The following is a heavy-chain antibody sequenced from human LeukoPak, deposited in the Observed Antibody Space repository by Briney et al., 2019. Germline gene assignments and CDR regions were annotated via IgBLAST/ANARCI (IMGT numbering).Heavy chain of an antibody. CDR1: GFTFTNYG. CDR2: IYYDGSNK. V-gene: IGHV3-33*01. CDR3: ARDKHFSADY. Sequence: PGGSLRLSCAASGFTFTNYGMHWVRQAPGKGLEWVAVIYYDGSNKYYADSVEGRFTISRDMSKNTLYLQMNSLRAEDTAVYYCARDKHFSADYWGRGTLVTVSS. D-gene: IGHD2/OR15-2a*01. J-gene: IGHJ4*02.